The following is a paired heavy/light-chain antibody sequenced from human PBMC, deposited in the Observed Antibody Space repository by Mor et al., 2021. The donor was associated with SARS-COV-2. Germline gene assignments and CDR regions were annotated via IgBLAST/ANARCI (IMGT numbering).Heavy chain of an antibody. J-gene: IGHJ4*02. V-gene: IGHV3-30-3*01. CDR3: ARDVSGIGY. CDR1: GFTFRSDS. Sequence: QVQLVESEGGVVQPGRSLRLSCVASGFTFRSDSMHWVRQAPGKGLEWVAVMSHDGHSRGYADSVKGRFTVSRDNSKNTLYLQMDSLRPEDTAVYYCARDVSGIGYWGQGTVVTVSS. D-gene: IGHD1-20*01. CDR2: MSHDGHSR.
Light chain of an antibody. J-gene: IGLJ1*01. V-gene: IGLV2-23*02. CDR2: EVT. CDR3: CSYAGNSIEV. Sequence: QSALTQPASVSGSPGQSIAISCTGTSSDVGSYNLVSWYQQYPGKAPKLMIYEVTKRPSGVSDRFSGSKSGNTASLTISGLQAEDEADYYCCSYAGNSIEVFGTGTKVTVL. CDR1: SSDVGSYNL.